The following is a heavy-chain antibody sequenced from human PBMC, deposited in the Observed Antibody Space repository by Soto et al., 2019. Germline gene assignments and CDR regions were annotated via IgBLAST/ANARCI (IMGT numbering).Heavy chain of an antibody. CDR3: ARDSGLRWCFDL. CDR2: IIPILGIA. Sequence: QVQLVQSGAEVKKPGSSVKVSCKASGGTFSSYTISWVRQAPGQGLEWMGRIIPILGIANYAQKFQGRVTITADKSTSTVYMELSTLRSEDTAVYYCARDSGLRWCFDLWARGTLVTVSS. D-gene: IGHD3-10*01. CDR1: GGTFSSYT. J-gene: IGHJ2*01. V-gene: IGHV1-69*08.